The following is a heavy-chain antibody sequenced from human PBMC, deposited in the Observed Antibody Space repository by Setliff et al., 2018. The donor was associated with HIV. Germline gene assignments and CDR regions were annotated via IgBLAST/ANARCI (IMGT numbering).Heavy chain of an antibody. CDR2: IYPIGSPDYPSGNT. V-gene: IGHV4-4*08. CDR1: GGSISSYY. J-gene: IGHJ4*02. D-gene: IGHD3-10*01. Sequence: SETLSLTCTVSGGSISSYYWSWIRQSPRKGLEWIGYIYPIGSPDYPSGNTVYNPSFRSRVTLSLDTSKNQFSLKLTSVTAADAAVYYCTGDYNSGSHRFDYWGQGTPVTVSS. CDR3: TGDYNSGSHRFDY.